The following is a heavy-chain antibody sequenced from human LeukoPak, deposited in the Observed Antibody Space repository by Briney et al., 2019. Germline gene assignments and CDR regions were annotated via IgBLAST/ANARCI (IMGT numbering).Heavy chain of an antibody. CDR2: ISYDGSNK. V-gene: IGHV3-30*18. J-gene: IGHJ3*01. D-gene: IGHD1-1*01. Sequence: QPGGSLRLSCAASGFTFSSYGMHWVRQAPGKGLEWVAVISYDGSNKYYADSVKGRFTISRDNSKNTLYLLMNSLRAEDTAVYYCAKNGFRGNDDAFDVWGQGTMVTVSS. CDR1: GFTFSSYG. CDR3: AKNGFRGNDDAFDV.